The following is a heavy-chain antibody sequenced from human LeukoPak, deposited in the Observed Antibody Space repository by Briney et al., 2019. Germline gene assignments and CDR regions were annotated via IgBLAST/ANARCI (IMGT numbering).Heavy chain of an antibody. CDR1: GLTFSSCW. V-gene: IGHV3-7*01. D-gene: IGHD3-10*01. CDR3: TRDSQGSGTYSTDH. CDR2: MNQDGSRK. J-gene: IGHJ4*02. Sequence: PGGSLRLSCVASGLTFSSCWMSWVRQGPGKGPEWVANMNQDGSRKYYVDSVMGRFTISRDNAKNSLFLQMNGLRDEDTAVYYCTRDSQGSGTYSTDHWGQGTLVTVSS.